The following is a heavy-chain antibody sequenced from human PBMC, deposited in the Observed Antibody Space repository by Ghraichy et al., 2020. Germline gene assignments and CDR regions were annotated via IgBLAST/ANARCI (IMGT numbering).Heavy chain of an antibody. V-gene: IGHV1-8*01. D-gene: IGHD7-27*01. CDR2: MSPNSGKT. J-gene: IGHJ4*02. CDR3: AKNLPNAGDFAY. CDR1: GYTFTTYD. Sequence: ASVKVSCKASGYTFTTYDINWVRQATGQGLEWVGWMSPNSGKTGYAQKFQGRVTMTRDTSISTAYMELSGLTSAETAVYYWAKNLPNAGDFAYGGQGTLVTVSS.